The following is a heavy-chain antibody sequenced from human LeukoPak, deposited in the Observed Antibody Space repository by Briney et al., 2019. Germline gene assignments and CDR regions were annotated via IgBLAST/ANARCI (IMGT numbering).Heavy chain of an antibody. CDR2: ISAYNGDT. CDR3: ARVTGTTSDY. V-gene: IGHV1-18*01. CDR1: GYTFTGYG. D-gene: IGHD1-1*01. Sequence: ASVKVSCKASGYTFTGYGINWVRQAPGLGLEWMGWISAYNGDTNYAQKLQGRVTMTTDTSTSTAYMELRSLSSDDTAVYYCARVTGTTSDYWGQGTLVTVSS. J-gene: IGHJ4*02.